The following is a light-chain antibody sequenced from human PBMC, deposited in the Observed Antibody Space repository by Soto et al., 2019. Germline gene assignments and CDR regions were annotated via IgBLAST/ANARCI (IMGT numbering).Light chain of an antibody. J-gene: IGKJ5*01. CDR2: GAS. V-gene: IGKV3-20*01. CDR3: QQYGSSPST. Sequence: IVLTQSPGTLSLSPGERGTLSCSASQSVSSSYLAWYQQKPGQAPRLLIYGASSRATGIPDRFSGSGSGTDFTLTISRLEPEDFAVYYCQQYGSSPSTFGQGTRLEIK. CDR1: QSVSSSY.